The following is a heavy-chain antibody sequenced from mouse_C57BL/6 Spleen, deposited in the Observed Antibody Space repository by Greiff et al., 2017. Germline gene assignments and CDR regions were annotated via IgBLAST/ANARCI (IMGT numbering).Heavy chain of an antibody. CDR3: ARAGDSNYGFAY. V-gene: IGHV1-56*01. Sequence: QVQLQQSGPELVRPGASVKISCKAPGYTFTSHWMQWVRQRPGQGLVWIGEIFPGSGSTYYNEKFKGKATLTVGTSSSTAYMQLSSLTSEDSAVYFCARAGDSNYGFAYWGQGTLVTVSA. D-gene: IGHD2-5*01. J-gene: IGHJ3*01. CDR1: GYTFTSHW. CDR2: IFPGSGST.